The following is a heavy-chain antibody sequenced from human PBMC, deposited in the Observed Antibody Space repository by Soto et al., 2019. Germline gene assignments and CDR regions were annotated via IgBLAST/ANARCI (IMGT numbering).Heavy chain of an antibody. D-gene: IGHD4-17*01. J-gene: IGHJ4*02. CDR3: ARGMTTVTTFDY. V-gene: IGHV4-39*07. CDR2: IFYSGST. CDR1: GGSISSSSYY. Sequence: SETLSLTCTVSGGSISSSSYYWGWIRHPPGKGLEWIGSIFYSGSTYYNPSLKSRVTISVDTSKNQFSLKLTSVTAADTAVYYCARGMTTVTTFDYWGQGTLVTVSS.